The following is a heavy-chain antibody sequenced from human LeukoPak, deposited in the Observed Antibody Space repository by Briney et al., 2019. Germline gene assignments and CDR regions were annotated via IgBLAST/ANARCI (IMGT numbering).Heavy chain of an antibody. CDR1: GYTFTNYG. Sequence: GASVKVSCKASGYTFTNYGINWVRQAPGQGLEWMGWISAYNGNTNYVQKLQGRVTMTTGTSTSTAYMELRSLRSDDTAVYYCARDEPSSPDYYDSSGYPDYWGQGTLVTVSS. D-gene: IGHD3-22*01. V-gene: IGHV1-18*01. J-gene: IGHJ4*02. CDR3: ARDEPSSPDYYDSSGYPDY. CDR2: ISAYNGNT.